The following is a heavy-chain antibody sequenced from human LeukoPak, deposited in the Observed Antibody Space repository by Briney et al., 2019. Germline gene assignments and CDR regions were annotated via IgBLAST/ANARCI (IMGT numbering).Heavy chain of an antibody. CDR1: GFTFSSYG. CDR2: ISYDGSNK. J-gene: IGHJ6*02. Sequence: PGGSLRLSCAASGFTFSSYGMHWVRQAPGKGLEWVAVISYDGSNKYYADSVKGRFTISRDNSKNTLYLQMSSLRAEDTAVYYCAKDYYGSGSFYYGMDVWGQGTTVTVSS. V-gene: IGHV3-30*18. D-gene: IGHD3-10*01. CDR3: AKDYYGSGSFYYGMDV.